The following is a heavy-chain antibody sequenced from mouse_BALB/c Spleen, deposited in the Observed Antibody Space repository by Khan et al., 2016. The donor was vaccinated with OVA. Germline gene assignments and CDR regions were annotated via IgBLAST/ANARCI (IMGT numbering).Heavy chain of an antibody. CDR3: ARDYFGSSWYFDV. Sequence: VQLKESGPGLVKPSQSLSLTCSVTGYSITSGYYWNWIRQFPGNKLEWMGYIRYDGNNNYSPSLKNRISITRDTSKNQFFLRLNSVTTEDTATYDCARDYFGSSWYFDVWGAGTTGTVSS. D-gene: IGHD1-1*01. CDR2: IRYDGNN. J-gene: IGHJ1*01. CDR1: GYSITSGYY. V-gene: IGHV3-6*02.